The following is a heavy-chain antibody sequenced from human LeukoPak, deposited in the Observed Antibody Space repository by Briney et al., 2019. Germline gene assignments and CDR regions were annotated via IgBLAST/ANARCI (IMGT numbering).Heavy chain of an antibody. V-gene: IGHV3-7*01. J-gene: IGHJ3*02. CDR2: IKQDGSEK. Sequence: GGSLRLSCAASGFTVSSNYMSWVRQAPGKGLEWVANIKQDGSEKYYVDSVKGRFTISRDNAKNSLYLQMNSLRAEDTAVYYCGRDLESGYSVDAFDIWGQGTMVTVSS. CDR1: GFTVSSNY. D-gene: IGHD3-3*01. CDR3: GRDLESGYSVDAFDI.